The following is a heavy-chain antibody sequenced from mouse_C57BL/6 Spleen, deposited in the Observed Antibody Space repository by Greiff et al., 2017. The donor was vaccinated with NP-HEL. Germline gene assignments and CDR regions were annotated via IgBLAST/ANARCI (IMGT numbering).Heavy chain of an antibody. CDR2: IYWDDDK. J-gene: IGHJ2*01. Sequence: QVTLKESGPGILQSSQTLSLTCSFSGFSLSTSGMGVSWIRQPSGKGLEWLAHIYWDDDKRYNPSLKRRLTISKATSRNQVFLKITSVDTADTATYYCARRGSQYYFDYWGQGTTLTVSS. CDR3: ARRGSQYYFDY. CDR1: GFSLSTSGMG. D-gene: IGHD6-2*01. V-gene: IGHV8-12*01.